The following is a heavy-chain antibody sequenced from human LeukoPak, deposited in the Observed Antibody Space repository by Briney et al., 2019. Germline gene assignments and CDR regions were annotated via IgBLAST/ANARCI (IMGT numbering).Heavy chain of an antibody. Sequence: PSETLSLTCTVSGGSISSGSYYWRWIRQPAGKGLEWIGRIYTSGSTNYNPSLKSRVTISVDTSKNQFSLKLSSVTAADTAVYYCARVVSIVLMVYAPPYNWFDPWGQGTLVTVSS. CDR2: IYTSGST. CDR3: ARVVSIVLMVYAPPYNWFDP. CDR1: GGSISSGSYY. J-gene: IGHJ5*02. D-gene: IGHD2-8*01. V-gene: IGHV4-61*02.